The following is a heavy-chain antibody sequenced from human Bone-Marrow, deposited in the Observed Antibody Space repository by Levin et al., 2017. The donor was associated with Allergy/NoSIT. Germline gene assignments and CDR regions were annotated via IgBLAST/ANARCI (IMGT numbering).Heavy chain of an antibody. CDR3: SAEFTPSPDYFAY. D-gene: IGHD2-15*01. J-gene: IGHJ4*02. CDR2: ISWDGGST. V-gene: IGHV3-43*01. Sequence: GGSLRLSCAASGFTFDDYTMQWVRQAPGKGLEWVSLISWDGGSTSYGDSVQGRFTISRDNSKNSLYLQMDSLRTEDTALYYCSAEFTPSPDYFAYWGQGTLVTVSS. CDR1: GFTFDDYT.